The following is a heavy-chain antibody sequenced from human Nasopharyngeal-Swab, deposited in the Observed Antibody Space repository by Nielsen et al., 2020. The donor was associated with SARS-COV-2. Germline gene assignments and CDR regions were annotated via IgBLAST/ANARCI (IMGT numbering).Heavy chain of an antibody. J-gene: IGHJ4*02. CDR2: IYYSGST. CDR3: FGMEWLRGPFDY. Sequence: SETLSLTCTVSGGSISSSSYYWGWIRQPPGKGLEWIGSIYYSGSTYYNPSLKSRVTISVDTSKNQFSLKLSSVTAADTAVYYCFGMEWLRGPFDYWGQGTLGTVSS. V-gene: IGHV4-39*01. CDR1: GGSISSSSYY. D-gene: IGHD3-3*01.